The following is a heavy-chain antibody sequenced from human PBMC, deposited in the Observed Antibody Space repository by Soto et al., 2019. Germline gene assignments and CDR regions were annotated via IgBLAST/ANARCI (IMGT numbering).Heavy chain of an antibody. J-gene: IGHJ5*02. CDR2: IIPIFITA. CDR3: ARKIRSHGSRQGYNWFDP. D-gene: IGHD5-18*01. V-gene: IGHV1-69*13. Sequence: GASVKVSCKASGGTFSSYAVSWVRQAPGQGLEWMGDIIPIFITANYAQKFQGRVTISADESTSTAYMELSSLRSEDTAVYYCARKIRSHGSRQGYNWFDPWGQGTLVTVSS. CDR1: GGTFSSYA.